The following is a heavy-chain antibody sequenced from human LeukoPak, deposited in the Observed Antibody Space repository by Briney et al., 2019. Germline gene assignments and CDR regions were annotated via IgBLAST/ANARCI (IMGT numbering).Heavy chain of an antibody. D-gene: IGHD3-22*01. V-gene: IGHV4-59*01. Sequence: SETLSLTCTASGGSISSYYGSWIRQPPGKGLEWIGYIYYSGSTNYNPSLKSRVTISVDTSKNQFSLKLSSVTAADTAVYYCARAHSGYYGNAFDIWGQGTMVTVSS. CDR1: GGSISSYY. J-gene: IGHJ3*02. CDR3: ARAHSGYYGNAFDI. CDR2: IYYSGST.